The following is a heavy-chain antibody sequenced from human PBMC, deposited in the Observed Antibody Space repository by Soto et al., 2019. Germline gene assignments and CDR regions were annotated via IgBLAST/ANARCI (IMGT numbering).Heavy chain of an antibody. J-gene: IGHJ4*02. CDR1: GYTLTELS. D-gene: IGHD3-10*01. CDR3: ATDLGSGRELHRGDYFDY. V-gene: IGHV1-24*01. CDR2: FDPEDGET. Sequence: QVQLVQSGAEVKKPGASVKVSCKVSGYTLTELSMHWVRQAPGKGLEWMGGFDPEDGETIYAQKFQGRVTMTEDTSTDTAYMGLSSLRSEDTAVYYCATDLGSGRELHRGDYFDYWGQGTLVTVSS.